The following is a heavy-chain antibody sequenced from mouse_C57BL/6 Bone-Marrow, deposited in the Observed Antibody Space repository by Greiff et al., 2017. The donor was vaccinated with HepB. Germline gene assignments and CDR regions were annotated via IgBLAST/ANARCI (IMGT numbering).Heavy chain of an antibody. Sequence: QVQLKESGAELARPGASVKLSCKASGYTFTSYGISWVKQRTGQGLEWIGEIYPRSGNTYYNEKFKGKATLTADKSSSTAYMELRSLTSEDSAVYFCARTPDGYYPLGFAYWGQGTLVTVSA. D-gene: IGHD2-3*01. J-gene: IGHJ3*01. CDR3: ARTPDGYYPLGFAY. CDR1: GYTFTSYG. V-gene: IGHV1-81*01. CDR2: IYPRSGNT.